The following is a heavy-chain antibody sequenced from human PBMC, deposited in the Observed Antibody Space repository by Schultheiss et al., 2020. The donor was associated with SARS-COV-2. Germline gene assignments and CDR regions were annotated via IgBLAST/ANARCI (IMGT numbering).Heavy chain of an antibody. D-gene: IGHD5-18*01. CDR1: GGSISSYY. CDR3: ARGGRGYSYGYRRDKRSLDV. CDR2: IYTSGST. Sequence: GSLRLSCTVSGGSISSYYWSWIRQPAGKGLEWIGRIYTSGSTNYNPSLKSRVTMSVDTSKNQFSLKLSSVTAADTAVYYCARGGRGYSYGYRRDKRSLDVWGQGTTVTVSS. V-gene: IGHV4-4*07. J-gene: IGHJ6*02.